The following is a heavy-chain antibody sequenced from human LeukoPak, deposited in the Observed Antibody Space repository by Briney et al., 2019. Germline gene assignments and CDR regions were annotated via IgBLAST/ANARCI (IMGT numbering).Heavy chain of an antibody. V-gene: IGHV4-39*07. CDR2: IYYSGST. D-gene: IGHD5-18*01. CDR1: GGSISSSSYY. J-gene: IGHJ4*02. CDR3: AREKYSYGLIDY. Sequence: PSETLSLTCTVSGGSISSSSYYWGWIRQPPGKGLEWIGSIYYSGSTNYNPSLKSRVTISVDTSKNQFSLKLSSVTAADTAVYYCAREKYSYGLIDYWGQGTLVTVSS.